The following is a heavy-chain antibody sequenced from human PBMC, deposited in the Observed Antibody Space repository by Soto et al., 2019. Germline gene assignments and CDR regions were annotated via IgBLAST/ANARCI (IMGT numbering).Heavy chain of an antibody. V-gene: IGHV3-30*03. D-gene: IGHD6-13*01. J-gene: IGHJ6*02. CDR1: GFTFSSYG. CDR3: LGYSSSWDPHWYYGMDV. Sequence: RRLSCAASGFTFSSYGMHWVRQAPGKGLEWVAVISYDGSNKYYADSVKGRFTISRDNSKNTLYLQMNSLRAEDTAVYYCLGYSSSWDPHWYYGMDVWGQGTTVTVSS. CDR2: ISYDGSNK.